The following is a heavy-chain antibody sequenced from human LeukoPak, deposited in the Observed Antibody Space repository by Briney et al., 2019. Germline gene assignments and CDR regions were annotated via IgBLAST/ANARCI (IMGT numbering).Heavy chain of an antibody. D-gene: IGHD5-24*01. Sequence: GGSLRLSCVASGFTFSSSWMTWVRQAPGMGLERVANTKADGSGKYYVDSVRGRFSISRDNAKNSLYLELNSLRAEDTGVYFCARDRGWQQFDYWGQGTLVTVSS. J-gene: IGHJ4*01. CDR3: ARDRGWQQFDY. CDR1: GFTFSSSW. CDR2: TKADGSGK. V-gene: IGHV3-7*01.